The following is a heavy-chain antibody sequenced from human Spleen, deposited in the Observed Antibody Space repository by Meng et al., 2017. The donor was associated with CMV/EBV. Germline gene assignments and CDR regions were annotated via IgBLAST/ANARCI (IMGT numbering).Heavy chain of an antibody. V-gene: IGHV3-7*01. CDR3: ARGANCSSTSCYGAEYFQH. J-gene: IGHJ1*01. CDR2: IKQDGSEK. D-gene: IGHD2-2*01. CDR1: GFPFSSYW. Sequence: LSLTCAASGFPFSSYWMSWVRQAPGKGLEWVANIKQDGSEKYYVDSVKGRFTISRDNTKNSLYLQMNNLRAEDTAVYYCARGANCSSTSCYGAEYFQHWGQGTLVTVSS.